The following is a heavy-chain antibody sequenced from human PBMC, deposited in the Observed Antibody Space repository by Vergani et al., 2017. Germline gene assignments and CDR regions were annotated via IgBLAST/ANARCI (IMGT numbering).Heavy chain of an antibody. CDR2: ISGSGGST. CDR1: GFTFSSYA. CDR3: ARVGYGGNPFYYYYGMDV. J-gene: IGHJ6*02. V-gene: IGHV3-23*01. Sequence: TASGFTFSSYAMSWVRQAPGKGLEWVSAISGSGGSTYYADPVKGRFTISRDNAKNSLYLQMNSLRAEDTAVYYCARVGYGGNPFYYYYGMDVWGQGTTVTVSS. D-gene: IGHD4-23*01.